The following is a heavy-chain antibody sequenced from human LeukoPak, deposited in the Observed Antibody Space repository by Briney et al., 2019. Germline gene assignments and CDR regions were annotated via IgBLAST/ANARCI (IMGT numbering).Heavy chain of an antibody. D-gene: IGHD6-19*01. Sequence: PSETLSLTCTVSGESLSSHYWSRIRQPPGKGLEWIGYIYGSGSTHYDPSLRSRVTISEDTSKNQFSLKLTSVTAADTAVYYCARNVGWYSHDSWGQGTLVTVSS. V-gene: IGHV4-59*08. CDR3: ARNVGWYSHDS. CDR2: IYGSGST. CDR1: GESLSSHY. J-gene: IGHJ4*02.